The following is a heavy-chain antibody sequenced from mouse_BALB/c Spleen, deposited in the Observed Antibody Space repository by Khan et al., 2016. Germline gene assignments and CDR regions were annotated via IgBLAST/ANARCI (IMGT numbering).Heavy chain of an antibody. CDR2: ISYSGST. Sequence: EVQLQEAGPGLVKPSQSLSITCTVTGYSITSGYGWNWIRQFPGNKLEWMGYISYSGSTNYNPSLKSRISITRDTSKNQFFLQLNYVTTEDTATYYCARTARIKYWGQGTTLTVSS. V-gene: IGHV3-2*02. CDR1: GYSITSGYG. J-gene: IGHJ2*01. CDR3: ARTARIKY. D-gene: IGHD1-2*01.